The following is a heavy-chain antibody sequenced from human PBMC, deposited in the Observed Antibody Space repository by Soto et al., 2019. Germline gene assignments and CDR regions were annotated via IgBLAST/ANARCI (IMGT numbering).Heavy chain of an antibody. J-gene: IGHJ4*02. CDR3: ARTDYYGSGSYYSIFDY. V-gene: IGHV1-18*01. D-gene: IGHD3-10*01. CDR2: ISAYNGNT. Sequence: ASVKVSCKASGYTFTSYGISWVRQAPGQGLEWMGWISAYNGNTNYAQKLQGRVTMTTDTSTSTAYMELRGLRSDDTAVYYCARTDYYGSGSYYSIFDYWGQGTLLTVSS. CDR1: GYTFTSYG.